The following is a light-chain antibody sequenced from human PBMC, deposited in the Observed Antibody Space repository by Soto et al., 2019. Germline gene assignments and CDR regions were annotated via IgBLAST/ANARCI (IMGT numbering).Light chain of an antibody. Sequence: DTVLTQSPGTLSLSPGEKATLSCRASQSVGINYLAWYQHRAGQAPRLLIYGASRRATGIPDRFSGSGSGTDFTLTINRLEPEDFAAYYCQQYNNWSITFGQGTRLEI. CDR2: GAS. V-gene: IGKV3-20*01. CDR1: QSVGINY. CDR3: QQYNNWSIT. J-gene: IGKJ5*01.